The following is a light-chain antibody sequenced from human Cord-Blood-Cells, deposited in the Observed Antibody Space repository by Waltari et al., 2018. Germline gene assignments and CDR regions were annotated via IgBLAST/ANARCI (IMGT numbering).Light chain of an antibody. V-gene: IGKV1D-13*01. CDR2: DAS. CDR1: QGISSA. Sequence: IQLTHSPSSLSAAEGQHVTITCRACQGISSALAWYQQKPGKALKLLIYDASSLESGVPSRFSGSGSGTDFTLTISSLQPEDFATYYCQQFNNYPPLTFGGGTKVEIK. J-gene: IGKJ4*01. CDR3: QQFNNYPPLT.